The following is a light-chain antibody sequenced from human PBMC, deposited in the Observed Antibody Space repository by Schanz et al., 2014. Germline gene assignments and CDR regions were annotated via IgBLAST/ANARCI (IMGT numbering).Light chain of an antibody. V-gene: IGLV2-14*03. CDR1: SSDIGNYDY. Sequence: QSVLTQPASVSGSPGQSITISCTGTSSDIGNYDYVSWYRQHPGKAPKLIIYDVSNRPSGVSNRFSGSKSGNTASLTISGLQAEDEADYYCSSYATSSTWVFGGGTKLTVL. CDR2: DVS. J-gene: IGLJ3*02. CDR3: SSYATSSTWV.